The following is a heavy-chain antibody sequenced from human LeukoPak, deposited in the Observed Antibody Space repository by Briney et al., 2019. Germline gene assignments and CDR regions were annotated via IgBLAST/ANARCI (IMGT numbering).Heavy chain of an antibody. D-gene: IGHD6-19*01. J-gene: IGHJ3*02. CDR3: ARDASGWYPSDAFDI. CDR2: ISSSSYI. Sequence: PGGSLRLSCAASGFTFSSYSMSWVRQAPGKGLEWVSSISSSSYIYYADSVKGRFTISRDNAKNSLYLQMNSLRAEDTAVYYCARDASGWYPSDAFDIWGQGTMVTVSS. V-gene: IGHV3-21*01. CDR1: GFTFSSYS.